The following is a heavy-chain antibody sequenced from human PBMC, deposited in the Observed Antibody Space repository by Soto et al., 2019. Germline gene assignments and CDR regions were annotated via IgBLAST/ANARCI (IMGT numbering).Heavy chain of an antibody. D-gene: IGHD6-13*01. CDR1: GFTFKHNA. Sequence: QVQLVESGGGVVQPGRSLTIFCTASGFTFKHNAMHWIRQAPAKGLEWVADISFDGSTKNYADSVKGRFTISRDNSKNTLSLQMRALKGEDTATYYCAREGIAESGPNFYDFWSQGTLVAVSS. CDR2: ISFDGSTK. CDR3: AREGIAESGPNFYDF. J-gene: IGHJ4*02. V-gene: IGHV3-30-3*01.